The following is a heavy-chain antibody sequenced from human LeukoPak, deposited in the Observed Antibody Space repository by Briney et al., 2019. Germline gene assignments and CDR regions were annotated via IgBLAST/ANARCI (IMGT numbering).Heavy chain of an antibody. J-gene: IGHJ6*04. CDR3: ARRARDGMDV. Sequence: GESLKISCKTFRFSFTTYWIGWVRQMPGEGLEWMGIIYPGDSDTRYSPSFQGQITISADKSISTAYLQWSSLKASDTAMYYCARRARDGMDVWGKGTTVTVSS. V-gene: IGHV5-51*01. CDR2: IYPGDSDT. CDR1: RFSFTTYW.